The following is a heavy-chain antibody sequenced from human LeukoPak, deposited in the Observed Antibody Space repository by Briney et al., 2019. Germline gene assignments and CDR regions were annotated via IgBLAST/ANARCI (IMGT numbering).Heavy chain of an antibody. CDR2: ISSSSSTI. V-gene: IGHV3-48*01. CDR1: GFTFSSYS. D-gene: IGHD6-13*01. Sequence: PGGSLRPSCAASGFTFSSYSMNWVRQAPGKGLEWVSYISSSSSTIYYADSVKGRFTISRDNAKNSLYLQMNSLRAEDTAVYYCASRGSSWYYGYWGQGTLVTVSS. CDR3: ASRGSSWYYGY. J-gene: IGHJ4*02.